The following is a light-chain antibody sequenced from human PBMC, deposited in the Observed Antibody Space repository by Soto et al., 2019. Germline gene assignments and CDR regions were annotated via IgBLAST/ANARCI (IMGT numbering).Light chain of an antibody. Sequence: QSALTQPASVSGSPGQSITISCTGTSSDVGGYNYVSWYQQHPGEAPNLMIYDVSKRPSGVSNRFSGSKSGNTASLTISGLQAEDEADYYCSSYTSSSTLVVFGGGTKVTVL. CDR2: DVS. CDR1: SSDVGGYNY. CDR3: SSYTSSSTLVV. J-gene: IGLJ2*01. V-gene: IGLV2-14*01.